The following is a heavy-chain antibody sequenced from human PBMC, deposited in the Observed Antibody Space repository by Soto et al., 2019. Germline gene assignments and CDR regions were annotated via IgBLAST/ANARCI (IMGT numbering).Heavy chain of an antibody. Sequence: VQLQGSGPGVLKPSQTLSLTCTVSDASVNTGDHYWSFIRQPPGTGLEWLGYIFYCGDTYYNPSLKGRATISLNTSRNQFSLTLTSVTDADTAVYYCVGTGTTDDFWGQGTLVTVSS. CDR3: VGTGTTDDF. J-gene: IGHJ1*01. V-gene: IGHV4-30-4*01. CDR1: DASVNTGDHY. CDR2: IFYCGDT. D-gene: IGHD1-7*01.